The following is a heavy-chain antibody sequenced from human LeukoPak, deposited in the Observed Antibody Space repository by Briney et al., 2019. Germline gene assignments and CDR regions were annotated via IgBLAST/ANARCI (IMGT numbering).Heavy chain of an antibody. CDR1: AFTFRNYW. J-gene: IGHJ6*03. V-gene: IGHV3-7*01. CDR3: ARYPGGYCSGGSCYSGYYYYYMDV. Sequence: GGSLRLSCAASAFTFRNYWMSWVRQAPGKGLEWVANIKQDGSEKYYVDSVKGRFTISRDNAKNSLYLQMNSLRAEDTAVYYCARYPGGYCSGGSCYSGYYYYYMDVWGKGTTVTISS. D-gene: IGHD2-15*01. CDR2: IKQDGSEK.